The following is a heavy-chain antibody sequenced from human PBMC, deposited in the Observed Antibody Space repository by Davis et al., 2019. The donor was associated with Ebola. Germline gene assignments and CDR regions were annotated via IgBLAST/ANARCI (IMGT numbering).Heavy chain of an antibody. J-gene: IGHJ6*02. V-gene: IGHV3-7*01. CDR1: GFTFSDYY. CDR3: ARGISIGGFRYYYYGMDV. D-gene: IGHD2-21*01. CDR2: IKQDGSEK. Sequence: GESLKISCAASGFTFSDYYMSWIRQAPGKGLEWVANIKQDGSEKYYVDSVKGRFTISRDNAKNSLYLQMNSLRAEDTAVYYCARGISIGGFRYYYYGMDVWGQGTTVTVSS.